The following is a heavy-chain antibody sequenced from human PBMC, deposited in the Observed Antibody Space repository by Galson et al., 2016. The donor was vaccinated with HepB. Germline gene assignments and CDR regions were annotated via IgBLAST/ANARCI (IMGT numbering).Heavy chain of an antibody. Sequence: SVKVSCKASGGTFSSYAISWVRQAPGQGLEWMGVIINLYGPATYALKFQGRVTTTADESTSTAHMAVSRLGYEDTAVYYCASVRDGYNTHFYYGMDVWGQGASVTVS. CDR2: IINLYGPA. D-gene: IGHD5-24*01. V-gene: IGHV1-69*13. J-gene: IGHJ6*02. CDR1: GGTFSSYA. CDR3: ASVRDGYNTHFYYGMDV.